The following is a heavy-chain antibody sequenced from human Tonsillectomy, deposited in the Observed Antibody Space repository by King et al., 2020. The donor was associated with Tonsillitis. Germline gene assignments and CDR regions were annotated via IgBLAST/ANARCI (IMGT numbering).Heavy chain of an antibody. D-gene: IGHD1-26*01. CDR2: IKPDGSDT. V-gene: IGHV3-7*03. CDR1: GFRFSRSW. Sequence: QLVQSGGGLVQPGGSLRLSCAASGFRFSRSWMNWVRQAPGKGLEWVANIKPDGSDTYYVDSEKGRFTISKDSAKNSLYLQMNSLRAEDTAVYYCTSVATWESTDRWGQGTLVTVSS. CDR3: TSVATWESTDR. J-gene: IGHJ5*02.